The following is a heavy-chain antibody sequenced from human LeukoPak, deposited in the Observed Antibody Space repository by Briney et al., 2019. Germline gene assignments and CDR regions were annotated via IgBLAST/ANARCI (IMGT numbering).Heavy chain of an antibody. D-gene: IGHD6-13*01. Sequence: GASVKVSCKASGYTFTGYYMHWVRQAPGQGLEWMGWINPNSGGTNYAQKFQGRVTMTRDTSISTAYMELSRLRSDDTAVYYCARDEAAAGTIWFDPWGQGTLVTVSS. J-gene: IGHJ5*02. CDR2: INPNSGGT. V-gene: IGHV1-2*02. CDR3: ARDEAAAGTIWFDP. CDR1: GYTFTGYY.